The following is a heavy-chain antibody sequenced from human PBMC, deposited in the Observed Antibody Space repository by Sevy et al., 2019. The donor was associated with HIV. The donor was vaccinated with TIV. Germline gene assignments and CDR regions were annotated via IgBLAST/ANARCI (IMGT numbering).Heavy chain of an antibody. CDR3: GSGGSGDVWNYGYYYYGMDV. J-gene: IGHJ6*02. V-gene: IGHV1-8*02. CDR1: GDTFSTYD. CDR2: MSPKSGST. D-gene: IGHD3-3*01. Sequence: ASVKVSCKASGDTFSTYDINWVRQAPGQGLEWMGWMSPKSGSTGFAQKFQGRLTMTRDTSINTAYMELGSLRSEDTAVYYCGSGGSGDVWNYGYYYYGMDVWGQGTTVTVSS.